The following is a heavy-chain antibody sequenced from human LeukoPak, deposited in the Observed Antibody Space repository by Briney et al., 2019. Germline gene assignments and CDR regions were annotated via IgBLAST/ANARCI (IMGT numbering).Heavy chain of an antibody. CDR1: GGSISSTSYY. V-gene: IGHV4-61*02. Sequence: SETLSLTCAVSGGSISSTSYYWSWIRQPAGKGLEWIGRIFNNGLTNYNPSLKSRVTISVDTSQNKFSLKLSSVTAADTAVYYCATGGGASWFDPWGQGTLVTVSS. CDR2: IFNNGLT. CDR3: ATGGGASWFDP. J-gene: IGHJ5*02. D-gene: IGHD2-15*01.